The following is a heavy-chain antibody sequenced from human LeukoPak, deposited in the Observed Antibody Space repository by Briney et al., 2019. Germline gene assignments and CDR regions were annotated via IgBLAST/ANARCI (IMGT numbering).Heavy chain of an antibody. Sequence: WETLSLTCAVYGGSFSGYYWTWIRQPPGKGLEWIGEINHSGSTNYNPSLKSRVTMSVDTSMNQFSLRLNSVTAADTAVYYCARAYGSGSYHSNWFESWGQGTLVIVSS. V-gene: IGHV4-34*01. CDR1: GGSFSGYY. J-gene: IGHJ5*01. CDR3: ARAYGSGSYHSNWFES. D-gene: IGHD3-10*01. CDR2: INHSGST.